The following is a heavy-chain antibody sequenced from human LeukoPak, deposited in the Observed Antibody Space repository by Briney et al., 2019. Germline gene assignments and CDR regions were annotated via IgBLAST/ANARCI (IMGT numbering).Heavy chain of an antibody. J-gene: IGHJ3*02. CDR2: IYHSGST. V-gene: IGHV4-38-2*02. CDR3: ARVGGVVSLDSSALPGAFDI. CDR1: GYSISSGYY. Sequence: SETLSLTCTVSGYSISSGYYWGWIRQPPGKGLEWIGSIYHSGSTYYNPSLKSRVTISVDTSKNQFSLKLSSVTAADTAVYYCARVGGVVSLDSSALPGAFDIWGQGTMVTVSS. D-gene: IGHD3-22*01.